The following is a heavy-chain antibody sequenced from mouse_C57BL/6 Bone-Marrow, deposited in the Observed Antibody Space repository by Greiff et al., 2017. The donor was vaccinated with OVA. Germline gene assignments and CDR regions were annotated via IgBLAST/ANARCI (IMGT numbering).Heavy chain of an antibody. V-gene: IGHV5-17*01. D-gene: IGHD2-4*01. CDR1: GFTFSDYG. CDR2: ISSGSSTI. J-gene: IGHJ1*03. Sequence: DVMLVESGGGLVKPGGSLKLSCAASGFTFSDYGMHWVRQAPEKGLEWVAYISSGSSTIYYADTVKGRFTISRDNAKNTLFLPMTSLRSEDTAMYYCARLGIYYDYDEYFDVWGTGTTVTVSS. CDR3: ARLGIYYDYDEYFDV.